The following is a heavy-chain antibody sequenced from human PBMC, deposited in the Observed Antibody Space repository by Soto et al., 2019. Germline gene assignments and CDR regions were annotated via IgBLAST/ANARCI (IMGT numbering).Heavy chain of an antibody. V-gene: IGHV4-30-4*01. Sequence: QVQLQESGPGLVKPSQTLSLTCTVSGGSISSGDYYWSWIRQPPGKGLEWIGYIYYSGSTYYNPSLKSRVTITVDTSKNQFSLKLSSVTAADTAVYYCARARGTTIFEEGRSRWFDPWGQGTLVTVSS. CDR3: ARARGTTIFEEGRSRWFDP. CDR2: IYYSGST. D-gene: IGHD3-3*01. CDR1: GGSISSGDYY. J-gene: IGHJ5*02.